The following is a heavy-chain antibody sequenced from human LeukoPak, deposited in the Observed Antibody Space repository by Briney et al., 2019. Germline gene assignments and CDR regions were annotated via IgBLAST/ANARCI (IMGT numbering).Heavy chain of an antibody. Sequence: ASVKVSFKASGYTFTYHYLHWVRQAPGQALEWMGWITPFNGNTNYAQIFQDRVTITRDRSMSTVYMELSSLRSEDTAMYYCARSSDSSNYLFAYWGQGTLVTVSS. J-gene: IGHJ4*02. V-gene: IGHV1-45*02. D-gene: IGHD4-11*01. CDR1: GYTFTYHY. CDR3: ARSSDSSNYLFAY. CDR2: ITPFNGNT.